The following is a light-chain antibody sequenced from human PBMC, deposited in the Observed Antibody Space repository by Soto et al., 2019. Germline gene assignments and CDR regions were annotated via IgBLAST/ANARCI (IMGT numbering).Light chain of an antibody. CDR3: CSYAGSYNDV. CDR1: SSDVGGYNS. Sequence: QSVLTQPRSVSGSPGQSVTISCTGTSSDVGGYNSVSWFQQHPGKAPKLMIYDVTKRPSGVPDRFSGSKSGNTASLTISGLQAADEADYYCCSYAGSYNDVFGTGTKVTVL. CDR2: DVT. J-gene: IGLJ1*01. V-gene: IGLV2-11*01.